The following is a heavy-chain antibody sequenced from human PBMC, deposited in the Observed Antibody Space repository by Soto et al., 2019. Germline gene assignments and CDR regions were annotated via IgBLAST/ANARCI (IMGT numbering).Heavy chain of an antibody. D-gene: IGHD3-22*01. V-gene: IGHV4-39*01. J-gene: IGHJ3*02. CDR1: GGSISSSSYY. Sequence: ETLSLTCTVSGGSISSSSYYWGWIRQPPGKGLEWIGSIYYSGSTYYNPSLKSRVTISVDTSKNQISLKLSSVTAADTAVYYCSSQRYDSSGYYYYAFDIWGQGTMVTVSS. CDR2: IYYSGST. CDR3: SSQRYDSSGYYYYAFDI.